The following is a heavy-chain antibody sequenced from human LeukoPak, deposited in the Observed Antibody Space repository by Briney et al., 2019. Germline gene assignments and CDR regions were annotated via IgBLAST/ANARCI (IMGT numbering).Heavy chain of an antibody. CDR1: GYTFTTYP. J-gene: IGHJ4*02. D-gene: IGHD5-18*01. V-gene: IGHV1-46*01. CDR3: ARERRAMVALGPDY. Sequence: GASVKVSCKASGYTFTTYPINWVRQAPGQGLEWMGIINPSGGSTSYAQKFQGRVTMTRDTSTSTVYMELSSLRSEDTAVYYCARERRAMVALGPDYWGQGTLVTVSS. CDR2: INPSGGST.